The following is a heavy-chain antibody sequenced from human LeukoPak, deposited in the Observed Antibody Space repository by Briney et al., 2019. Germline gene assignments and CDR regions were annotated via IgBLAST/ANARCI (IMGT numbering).Heavy chain of an antibody. V-gene: IGHV3-48*01. J-gene: IGHJ4*02. CDR2: ISSSSSTI. CDR3: ARVGTGYSSSWYDY. CDR1: GFTFSSYS. D-gene: IGHD6-13*01. Sequence: GGSLRLSCAASGFTFSSYSMNWVRQAPGKGLEWVSYISSSSSTIYYADSVKGRFTISRDNAKNSLYLQMNSLRAEDTALYYCARVGTGYSSSWYDYWGQGTLVTVSS.